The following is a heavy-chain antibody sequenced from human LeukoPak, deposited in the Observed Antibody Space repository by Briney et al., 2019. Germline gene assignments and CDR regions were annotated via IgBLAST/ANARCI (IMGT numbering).Heavy chain of an antibody. D-gene: IGHD4-23*01. CDR1: GGSISSYY. V-gene: IGHV4-59*01. J-gene: IGHJ4*02. Sequence: SETLSLTCTVAGGSISSYYWSWIRQPPGKGLEWIGYIYYSGSTNCNPSLKSRVTISVDTSKNQFSLKLSSVTAADTAVYYCARGRWRIDYWGQGTLVTVSS. CDR2: IYYSGST. CDR3: ARGRWRIDY.